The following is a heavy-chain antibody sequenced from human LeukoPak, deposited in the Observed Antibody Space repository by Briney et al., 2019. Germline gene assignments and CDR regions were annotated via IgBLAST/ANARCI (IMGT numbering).Heavy chain of an antibody. J-gene: IGHJ4*02. Sequence: GGSLRLSCAASGFTFSSYAMHWVRQAPGKGLEWVAVISYDGNNKYYADSVKGRFTISRDNSKNTLYLQMNSLRAEGTAVYYCAGNTAFDYWGQGTLVTVSS. V-gene: IGHV3-30*04. CDR1: GFTFSSYA. CDR2: ISYDGNNK. CDR3: AGNTAFDY. D-gene: IGHD5-18*01.